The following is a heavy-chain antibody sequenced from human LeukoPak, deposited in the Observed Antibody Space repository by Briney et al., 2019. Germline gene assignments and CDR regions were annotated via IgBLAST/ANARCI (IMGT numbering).Heavy chain of an antibody. V-gene: IGHV3-7*01. J-gene: IGHJ4*02. CDR3: ASNSGWFDY. Sequence: GGSLRLSCAAPGFTFSSYWMSWVRQAPGKGLEWVANIKQDGSEKYYVDSVKGRFTISRDNAKNSLYLQMNSLRAEDTAVYYCASNSGWFDYWGQGTLVTVSS. D-gene: IGHD6-19*01. CDR2: IKQDGSEK. CDR1: GFTFSSYW.